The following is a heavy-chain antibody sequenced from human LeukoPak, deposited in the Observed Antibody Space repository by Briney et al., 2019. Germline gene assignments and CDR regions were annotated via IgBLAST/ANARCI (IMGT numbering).Heavy chain of an antibody. V-gene: IGHV1-18*01. CDR1: GYFFTSFG. D-gene: IGHD2-2*01. CDR3: AREAPYCSSTSCYGY. J-gene: IGHJ4*02. Sequence: ASVKVSCKASGYFFTSFGFSWVRQAPGQGLEWMGWISVFNGNTNYAQKFQGRVTMTTDTSTSTAYLEVRSLRSDDTAVYYCAREAPYCSSTSCYGYWGQGTLVTVSS. CDR2: ISVFNGNT.